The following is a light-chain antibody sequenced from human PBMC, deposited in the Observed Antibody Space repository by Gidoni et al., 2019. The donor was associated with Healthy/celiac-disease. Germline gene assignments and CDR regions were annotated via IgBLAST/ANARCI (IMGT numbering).Light chain of an antibody. J-gene: IGKJ3*01. CDR2: LGS. CDR1: QSLLHSNGYNY. CDR3: MQALQTPFT. Sequence: DIVMTQSPLSLPVTPGEPASISCRSSQSLLHSNGYNYLDWYLQKPGQSPQLLIYLGSNRASGVPDRFSGSGSGTDFTLKISRVEAEDVGVYYCMQALQTPFTFXPXTKEDIK. V-gene: IGKV2-28*01.